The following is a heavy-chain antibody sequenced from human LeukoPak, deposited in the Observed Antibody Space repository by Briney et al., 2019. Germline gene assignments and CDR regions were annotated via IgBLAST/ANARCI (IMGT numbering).Heavy chain of an antibody. CDR3: ARDSTVTPIDY. J-gene: IGHJ4*02. V-gene: IGHV3-48*01. CDR1: GFTFNMYS. CDR2: ISSSSSTI. Sequence: PGGSLRLSCAASGFTFNMYSMNWVRQAPGKGLEWVSYISSSSSTIYYADSVKGRFTISRDNAKNSLYLQMNSLRAEDTAVYYCARDSTVTPIDYWGQGALVTVSS. D-gene: IGHD4-17*01.